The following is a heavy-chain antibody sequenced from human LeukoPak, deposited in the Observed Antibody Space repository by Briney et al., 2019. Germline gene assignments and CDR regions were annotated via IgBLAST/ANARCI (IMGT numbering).Heavy chain of an antibody. J-gene: IGHJ4*02. D-gene: IGHD3-10*01. Sequence: SVRLSCKASGGTFSSYAISWVRQAPGQGLEWMGRIIRIFGTANYAQKFQGRVTITADESTSTAYMELSSLRSEDTAVYYCARASRKGRYYYGSGSYYLYFDYWGQGTLVTVSS. CDR1: GGTFSSYA. CDR2: IIRIFGTA. CDR3: ARASRKGRYYYGSGSYYLYFDY. V-gene: IGHV1-69*01.